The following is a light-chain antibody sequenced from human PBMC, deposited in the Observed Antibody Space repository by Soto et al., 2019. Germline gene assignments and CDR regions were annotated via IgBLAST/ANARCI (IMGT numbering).Light chain of an antibody. J-gene: IGKJ5*01. CDR3: QQRNIWPPVT. Sequence: EIVLTQSPGTLSLSPGERATLSCRANQSVRSNLAWYQQRPGQAPRLLIYGASTRAAGVPARFSGSGSGTEFTLTISSLQPDDFAVYYCQQRNIWPPVTFGQGTRLEIK. V-gene: IGKV3-15*01. CDR1: QSVRSN. CDR2: GAS.